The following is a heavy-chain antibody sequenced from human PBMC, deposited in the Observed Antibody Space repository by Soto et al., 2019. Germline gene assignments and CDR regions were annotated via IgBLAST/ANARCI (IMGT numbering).Heavy chain of an antibody. D-gene: IGHD2-2*01. V-gene: IGHV1-69*13. CDR3: ARDDTNYLKDIVVVPAAKGMDV. CDR1: GDTFSSYA. Sequence: SVKVSCKASGDTFSSYAISWVRQAPGEGLEWMGGIIPIFGTANYAQKFQGRVTITADESTSTAYMELSSLRSEDTAVYYCARDDTNYLKDIVVVPAAKGMDVWGQGTTVTVSS. J-gene: IGHJ6*02. CDR2: IIPIFGTA.